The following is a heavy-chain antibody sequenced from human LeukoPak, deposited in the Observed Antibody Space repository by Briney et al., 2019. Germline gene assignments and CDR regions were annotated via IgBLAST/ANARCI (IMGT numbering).Heavy chain of an antibody. Sequence: ASVKVSCKASGYTFTGYYMHWVRRAPGQGLEWMGWINPNSGGTNYAQKFQGRVTMTRDTSISTAYMELSRLRSDDTAVYYCARESVDTAMAHPYYFDYWGQGTLVIVSS. J-gene: IGHJ4*02. D-gene: IGHD5-18*01. CDR2: INPNSGGT. CDR1: GYTFTGYY. CDR3: ARESVDTAMAHPYYFDY. V-gene: IGHV1-2*02.